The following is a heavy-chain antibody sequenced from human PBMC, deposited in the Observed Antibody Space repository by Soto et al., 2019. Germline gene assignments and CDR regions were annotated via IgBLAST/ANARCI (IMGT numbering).Heavy chain of an antibody. D-gene: IGHD3-16*01. V-gene: IGHV4-61*01. CDR3: ARTYSGGSGRGRSMDV. Sequence: QVQLQESGPGLVKPSETLSLTCTVSGGSVSSGSFYWGWIRQPPGKGLEWIGYIYDSGNTNYNPSLKIRVSIFVDTSKNQFSLKLSSVTAADTAMYYCARTYSGGSGRGRSMDVWGKGTTVTVSA. J-gene: IGHJ6*04. CDR1: GGSVSSGSFY. CDR2: IYDSGNT.